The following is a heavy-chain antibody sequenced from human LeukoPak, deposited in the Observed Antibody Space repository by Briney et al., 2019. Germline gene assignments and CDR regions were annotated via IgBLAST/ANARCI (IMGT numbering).Heavy chain of an antibody. J-gene: IGHJ1*01. V-gene: IGHV3-7*01. Sequence: GGSLRLSCAASGFTFSSYWMTWGRQAPGKGLEWVANIRQDGSEKNYVDSVKGRFTISRDNAKNSLYLQMNSLRVEDTAVYFCMRQNRAYFFGHWGQRTLVTVSS. CDR1: GFTFSSYW. CDR3: MRQNRAYFFGH. D-gene: IGHD3-3*01. CDR2: IRQDGSEK.